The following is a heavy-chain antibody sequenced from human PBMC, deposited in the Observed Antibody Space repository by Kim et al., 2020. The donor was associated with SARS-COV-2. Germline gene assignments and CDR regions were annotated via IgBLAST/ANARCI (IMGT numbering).Heavy chain of an antibody. V-gene: IGHV5-51*01. J-gene: IGHJ4*02. CDR2: IYPGDSET. CDR3: ARVSAAGRWFDY. CDR1: GYTFTSYW. Sequence: GESLKISCKGSGYTFTSYWIGWVRQMPGKGLEWMGIIYPGDSETRYSPSFQGQVTFSADKSITTAYLHWSRLKASDTAIYYCARVSAAGRWFDYWGQGTLVTVSS. D-gene: IGHD6-13*01.